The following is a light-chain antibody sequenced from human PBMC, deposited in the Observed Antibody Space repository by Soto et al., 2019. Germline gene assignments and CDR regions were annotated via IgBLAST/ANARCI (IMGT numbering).Light chain of an antibody. CDR1: QSITTS. CDR3: QHRSNWPSLT. J-gene: IGKJ4*01. Sequence: EIVLTQSPATLSLSPGDRATLSCRASQSITTSLAWYQHQPGQAPRLLIYDASNRPTGIPARFSGSGSGTHFSLIISSLEPDDFAVYYCQHRSNWPSLTCGGGTKLDIK. V-gene: IGKV3-11*01. CDR2: DAS.